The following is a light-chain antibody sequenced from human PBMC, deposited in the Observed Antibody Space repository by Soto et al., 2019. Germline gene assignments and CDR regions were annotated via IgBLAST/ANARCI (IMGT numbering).Light chain of an antibody. CDR2: GAT. CDR3: QQYNNWPYT. J-gene: IGKJ2*01. Sequence: EIVMTQSPATLSVSPGETATLSCRASQSVNSKLARYQQKRGQAPSLLIYGATTRATGIPARISGSGSGTEFLLTISSLQSEDFAVYYCQQYNNWPYTFGQGTHLEI. CDR1: QSVNSK. V-gene: IGKV3D-15*01.